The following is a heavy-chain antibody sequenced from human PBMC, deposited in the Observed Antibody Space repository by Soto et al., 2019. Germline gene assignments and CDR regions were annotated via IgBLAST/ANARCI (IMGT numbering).Heavy chain of an antibody. V-gene: IGHV3-72*01. CDR1: GFTFSDHY. J-gene: IGHJ4*02. CDR3: VRVGDVYYYDD. Sequence: RLSCAASGFTFSDHYIDWARQAPGKGLEWVGRIRKKVNGYTTEFAASVKGRFTLSRDDSKSSVYLQMNSLKTEDTAVYYCVRVGDVYYYDDWGEGTLVTVSS. CDR2: IRKKVNGYTT. D-gene: IGHD3-16*01.